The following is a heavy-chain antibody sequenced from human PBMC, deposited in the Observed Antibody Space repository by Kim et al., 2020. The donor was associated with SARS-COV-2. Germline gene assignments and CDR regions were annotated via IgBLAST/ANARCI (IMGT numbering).Heavy chain of an antibody. Sequence: ASVKVSCKASGYTFTSYAMHWVRQAPGQRLEWMGWINAGNGNTKYSQKFQGRVTITRDTSASTAYMELSSLRSEDTTVYYCAREGLISYWYFDLWGRGTLVTVSS. V-gene: IGHV1-3*01. CDR2: INAGNGNT. CDR3: AREGLISYWYFDL. D-gene: IGHD2-8*01. CDR1: GYTFTSYA. J-gene: IGHJ2*01.